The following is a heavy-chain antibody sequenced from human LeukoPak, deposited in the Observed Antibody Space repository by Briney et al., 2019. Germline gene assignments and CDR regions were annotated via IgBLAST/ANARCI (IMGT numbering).Heavy chain of an antibody. CDR3: ARDLDIVVVPAAMGS. CDR2: ISAYNGNT. D-gene: IGHD2-2*03. CDR1: GYTFTSYG. J-gene: IGHJ5*02. V-gene: IGHV1-18*01. Sequence: WASVKVSCKASGYTFTSYGISWVRQAPGQGLEWMGWISAYNGNTNYAQKLQGRVTMTTGTSTSTAYMELRSLRSDDTAVYYCARDLDIVVVPAAMGSWGQGTLVTVSS.